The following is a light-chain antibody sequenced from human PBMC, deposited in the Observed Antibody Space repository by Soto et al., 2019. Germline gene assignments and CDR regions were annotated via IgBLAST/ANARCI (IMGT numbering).Light chain of an antibody. CDR2: EVR. V-gene: IGLV2-14*01. CDR3: CSYTTSTTYV. CDR1: VTDVGGYNS. Sequence: QSVLTQPAPVSGSPGQSITISCTGTVTDVGGYNSVSWYQQHSGKAPKLMIYEVRNRPSGVSDRFSGSKSANTASLTISGLQAEDEADYYCCSYTTSTTYVFGTGTKVTVL. J-gene: IGLJ1*01.